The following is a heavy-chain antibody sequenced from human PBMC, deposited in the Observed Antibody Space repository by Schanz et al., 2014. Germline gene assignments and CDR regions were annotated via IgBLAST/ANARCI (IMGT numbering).Heavy chain of an antibody. V-gene: IGHV3-72*01. J-gene: IGHJ4*02. Sequence: EVQLVESGGGLVKPGGSLRLSCAASGFTFSDHYMDWVRQAPGKGLEWVGRITNKPNNYNTEYAASVKGRFTISRDDSRNSLYLQMNSLRAEDTAVYYCAKAVSGWSTAGYYYWGQGTLVAVSS. CDR1: GFTFSDHY. CDR2: ITNKPNNYNT. D-gene: IGHD6-19*01. CDR3: AKAVSGWSTAGYYY.